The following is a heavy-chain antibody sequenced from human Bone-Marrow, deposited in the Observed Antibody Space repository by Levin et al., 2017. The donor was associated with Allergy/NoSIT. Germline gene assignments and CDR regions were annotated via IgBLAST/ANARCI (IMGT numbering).Heavy chain of an antibody. D-gene: IGHD3-10*01. CDR2: VNPSNGDT. CDR3: ARGGSGTYPNYFHYGFDV. CDR1: GYMFSAYY. Sequence: GGSLRLSCKASGYMFSAYYIHWMRQAPGQGLEWIGWVNPSNGDTKYAEVLQGRVILASDTSTSTASMQLNSLRSDDTAVYYCARGGSGTYPNYFHYGFDVWGQGTTVGVAS. J-gene: IGHJ6*02. V-gene: IGHV1-2*02.